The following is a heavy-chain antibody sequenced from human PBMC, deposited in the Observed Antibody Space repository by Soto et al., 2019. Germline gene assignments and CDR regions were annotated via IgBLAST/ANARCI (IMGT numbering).Heavy chain of an antibody. CDR2: ITGSSDYT. CDR3: AKEQTNGAHYALDY. V-gene: IGHV3-23*01. Sequence: PGGSLRLSCEASGFIFSSYAMNWVRQAPGKGLQWVSSITGSSDYTSYIASVKGRFTISRDNSKNTLYLQMNSLRAEDTAVYFCAKEQTNGAHYALDYWSQGTLVTVSS. CDR1: GFIFSSYA. J-gene: IGHJ4*02. D-gene: IGHD2-8*01.